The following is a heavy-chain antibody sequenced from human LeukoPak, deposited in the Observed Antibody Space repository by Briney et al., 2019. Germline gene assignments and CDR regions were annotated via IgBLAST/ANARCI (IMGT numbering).Heavy chain of an antibody. J-gene: IGHJ5*02. D-gene: IGHD2-2*01. CDR3: ARSVEYQLLQVGWFDP. CDR2: IYYSGST. CDR1: GGSINSYSINSYY. Sequence: SETLSLTCTVSGGSINSYSINSYYWNWVRQPPGKGLEWIGYIYYSGSTNYNPSLKSRVTISVDSSKNQFSLKLSSVTAADTAVYYCARSVEYQLLQVGWFDPWGQGTLVTVSS. V-gene: IGHV4-61*05.